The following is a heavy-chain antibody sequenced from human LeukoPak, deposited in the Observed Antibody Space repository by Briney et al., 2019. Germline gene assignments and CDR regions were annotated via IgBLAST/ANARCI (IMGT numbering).Heavy chain of an antibody. CDR3: ARLPTYYYSYIDV. V-gene: IGHV4-39*01. Sequence: SSETLSLTCTVSGDSIGSSTYYWGWIRQPPGKGLEWIGSIYYSGSAYYNPSLKSRVTISVDTSKNQFSLKLNSVTAADTAVYYCARLPTYYYSYIDVWGKGITVTVSS. CDR2: IYYSGSA. J-gene: IGHJ6*03. CDR1: GDSIGSSTYY.